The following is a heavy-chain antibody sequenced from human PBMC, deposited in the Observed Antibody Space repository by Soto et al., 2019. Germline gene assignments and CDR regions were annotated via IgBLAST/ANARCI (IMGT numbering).Heavy chain of an antibody. CDR1: GFTFSSYG. Sequence: GGSLRLSCAASGFTFSSYGMHWVRQAPGKGLEWVAVIWYDGSNKYYADSVKGRFTISRDNSKNTLYLQMNSLRAEDTAVYYCARDRYDSSGPHVLYYHYGMDVWGQGTTVIVSS. CDR3: ARDRYDSSGPHVLYYHYGMDV. V-gene: IGHV3-33*01. CDR2: IWYDGSNK. J-gene: IGHJ6*02. D-gene: IGHD3-22*01.